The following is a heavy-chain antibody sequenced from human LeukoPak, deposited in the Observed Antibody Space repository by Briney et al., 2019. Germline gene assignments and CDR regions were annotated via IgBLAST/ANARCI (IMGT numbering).Heavy chain of an antibody. J-gene: IGHJ4*02. Sequence: SETLSLTCTVSGGSMSPYHWGWIRQPPGKGLEWTGYIYYSGSTNYNPSLKSRVTMSVDTSKNQFSLKLSSVTAADTAIYHCARAVSGRFDYWGQGTLVTVSS. V-gene: IGHV4-59*08. CDR2: IYYSGST. CDR3: ARAVSGRFDY. D-gene: IGHD6-19*01. CDR1: GGSMSPYH.